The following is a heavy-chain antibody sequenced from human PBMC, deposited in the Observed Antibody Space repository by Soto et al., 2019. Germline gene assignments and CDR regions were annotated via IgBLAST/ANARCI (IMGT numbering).Heavy chain of an antibody. Sequence: EVQLVESGGGLVQPGGSLRLSCAASGFTVSSNCMSWVRQAPGKGLEWVSVIYSGGSTYYADSVKGRFTISRDNSKNTLYLQMNSLRAEDTAVYYCARDMELRPYYYYGMDVWGQGTTVTVSS. V-gene: IGHV3-66*01. CDR3: ARDMELRPYYYYGMDV. CDR2: IYSGGST. J-gene: IGHJ6*02. D-gene: IGHD1-7*01. CDR1: GFTVSSNC.